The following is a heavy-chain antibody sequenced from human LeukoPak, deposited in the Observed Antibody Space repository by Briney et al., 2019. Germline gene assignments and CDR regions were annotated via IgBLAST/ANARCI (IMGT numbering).Heavy chain of an antibody. CDR1: GFSFSDYN. D-gene: IGHD2-2*02. J-gene: IGHJ5*02. V-gene: IGHV3-21*04. CDR3: ASRGVVVPVAIDGFDP. CDR2: ISSGSSHI. Sequence: GGSLRLSCAASGFSFSDYNMNWVRQAPGKGLEWVSSISSGSSHIYYADSVKGRFTISRDNAKNSLYLQMNSLRAEDTAVYYCASRGVVVPVAIDGFDPWGQGTLVTVSS.